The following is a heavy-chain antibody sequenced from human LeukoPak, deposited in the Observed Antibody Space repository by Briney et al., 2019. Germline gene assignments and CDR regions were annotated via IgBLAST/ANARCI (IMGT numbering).Heavy chain of an antibody. CDR2: INPKNGGT. Sequence: ASVKVSYKASGYTFTDYYIHWVRQAPGQGLEHMGWINPKNGGTHYPQRFQGRVTMTRDTSISTAYMDLSSLTSDDTAVYYCARDVYSYGQFDPWGQGTLVTVSS. V-gene: IGHV1-2*02. CDR1: GYTFTDYY. J-gene: IGHJ5*02. D-gene: IGHD3-10*01. CDR3: ARDVYSYGQFDP.